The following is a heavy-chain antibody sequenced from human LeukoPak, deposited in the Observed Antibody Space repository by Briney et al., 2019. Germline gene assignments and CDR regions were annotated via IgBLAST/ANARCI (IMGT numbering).Heavy chain of an antibody. D-gene: IGHD6-13*01. CDR3: ARDSIAAAGPYFDY. CDR2: ISSSSSYI. J-gene: IGHJ4*02. CDR1: GFTFSSYS. Sequence: GGSLRLSCAASGFTFSSYSMNWVRQAPGKGLEWVSSISSSSSYIYYADSVKGRFTISRDNSKNTLYLQMNSLRAEDTAVYYCARDSIAAAGPYFDYWGQGTLVTVSS. V-gene: IGHV3-21*04.